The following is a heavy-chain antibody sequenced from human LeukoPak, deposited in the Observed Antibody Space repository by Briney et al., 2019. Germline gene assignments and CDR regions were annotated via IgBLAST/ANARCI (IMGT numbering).Heavy chain of an antibody. D-gene: IGHD3-10*01. J-gene: IGHJ4*02. CDR3: ARDPYYYGSGHYFDY. CDR2: IYYSGST. Sequence: SETLSLTCTVSGGSISSYYWSWLRQPPGKGLEWIGYIYYSGSTNYNPSLKSRVIISVDTSKNQFSLKLSSVTAADTAVYYCARDPYYYGSGHYFDYWGQGTLVTVSS. V-gene: IGHV4-59*01. CDR1: GGSISSYY.